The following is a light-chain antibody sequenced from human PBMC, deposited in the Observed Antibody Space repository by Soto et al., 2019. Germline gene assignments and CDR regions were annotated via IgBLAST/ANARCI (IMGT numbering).Light chain of an antibody. Sequence: DIVMTQSPDSLAVSLGERATINCKSSQSLLYTSNNRDYLAWHQQKPGQPPKVLIYWASTRESGVPDRFSGSGSGTDFTLTISSLQAEDVAVYYCQQYCTPPYTFGQGTKLEIK. CDR1: QSLLYTSNNRDY. V-gene: IGKV4-1*01. CDR2: WAS. CDR3: QQYCTPPYT. J-gene: IGKJ2*01.